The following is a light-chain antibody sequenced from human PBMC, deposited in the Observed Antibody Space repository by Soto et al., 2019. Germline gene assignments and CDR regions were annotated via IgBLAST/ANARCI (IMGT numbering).Light chain of an antibody. CDR2: ANN. Sequence: QSVLTQPPSVSGAPGQRVTLSCTGSMSNIGAVYDVHWYQQLPGTAPKLLISANNNRPSGVPDRFSGSKSGTSASLAITGLQADDEADYYCQSYGSSGVVFGGGTKVTVL. J-gene: IGLJ2*01. CDR3: QSYGSSGVV. CDR1: MSNIGAVYD. V-gene: IGLV1-40*01.